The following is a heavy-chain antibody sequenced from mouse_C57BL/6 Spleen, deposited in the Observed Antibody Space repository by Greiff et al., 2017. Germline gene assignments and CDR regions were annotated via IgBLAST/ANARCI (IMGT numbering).Heavy chain of an antibody. Sequence: QVHVKQPGAELVKPGASVKLSCKASGYTFTSYWMHWVKQRPGQGLEWIGMIHPNSGSTNYNEKFKSKATLTVDKSSSTAYMQLSSLTSEDSAVYYCAGWLLQGMDYWGQGTSVTVSS. CDR2: IHPNSGST. CDR1: GYTFTSYW. J-gene: IGHJ4*01. V-gene: IGHV1-64*01. CDR3: AGWLLQGMDY. D-gene: IGHD2-3*01.